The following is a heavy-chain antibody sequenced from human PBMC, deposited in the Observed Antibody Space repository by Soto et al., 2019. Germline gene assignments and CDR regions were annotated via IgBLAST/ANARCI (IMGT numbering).Heavy chain of an antibody. Sequence: EVQLVESGGGLVQPRGSLRLSCAVSGFTFSNSEMYWVRQAPGKGLEWISYIHPSGQPIFYADSVKGRFTISRDNANNSLFLQMNSLRAEDTAVYYCARRASRWGQGTMVTVSS. J-gene: IGHJ3*01. D-gene: IGHD1-26*01. CDR2: IHPSGQPI. CDR3: ARRASR. V-gene: IGHV3-48*03. CDR1: GFTFSNSE.